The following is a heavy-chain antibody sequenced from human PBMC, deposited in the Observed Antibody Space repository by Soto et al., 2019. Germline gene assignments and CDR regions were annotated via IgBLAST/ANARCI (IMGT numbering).Heavy chain of an antibody. V-gene: IGHV3-7*03. CDR1: GFTFSSYW. Sequence: LRLSCAASGFTFSSYWMSWVRQAPGKGLEWVANIKQDGSEKYYVDSVKGRFTISRDNAKNSLYLQMNSLRAEDTAVYYCARDKNSSPYGSGSFPGYWGQGTLVTVYS. J-gene: IGHJ4*02. CDR2: IKQDGSEK. D-gene: IGHD3-10*01. CDR3: ARDKNSSPYGSGSFPGY.